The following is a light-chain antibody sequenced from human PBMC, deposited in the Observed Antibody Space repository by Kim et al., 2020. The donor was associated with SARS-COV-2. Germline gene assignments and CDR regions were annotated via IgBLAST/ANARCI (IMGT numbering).Light chain of an antibody. J-gene: IGLJ1*01. CDR3: TSYRTRSTYV. CDR1: SSDVGGYNY. V-gene: IGLV2-14*03. CDR2: DVS. Sequence: GQSITISCTGTSSDVGGYNYVSWYQHNPGKAPKLIIYDVSERPSGVSNRFSGSKSGNTASLTISGLQAEDESDYYCTSYRTRSTYVFGTGTKVTVL.